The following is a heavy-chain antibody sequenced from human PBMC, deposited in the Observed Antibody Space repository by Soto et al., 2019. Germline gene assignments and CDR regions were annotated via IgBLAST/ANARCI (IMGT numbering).Heavy chain of an antibody. D-gene: IGHD3-16*01. J-gene: IGHJ5*02. CDR3: ARAPLRDYVWGNLHH. CDR2: INSDSVGT. Sequence: QVHLVQSGAEVKRPGASVKVSCKASGYTFTDYYIHWVRQAPGQGLEWMGWINSDSVGTNYTQKFQGWVTMTRDTSIATAYLHLSRLKSDDTAVYFCARAPLRDYVWGNLHHWGQGTLVAVSS. CDR1: GYTFTDYY. V-gene: IGHV1-2*04.